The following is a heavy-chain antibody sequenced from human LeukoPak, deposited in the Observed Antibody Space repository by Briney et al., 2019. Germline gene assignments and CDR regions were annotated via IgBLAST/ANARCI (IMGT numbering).Heavy chain of an antibody. CDR1: GGTFSSYA. D-gene: IGHD3-22*01. CDR2: FIPILGIA. Sequence: SVKVSCKASGGTFSSYAIGWVRQAPGQGLEWMGRFIPILGIANYAQKFQGRVTITADKSTSTAYMELSSLRSEDTAVYYCARAVTYYYDSSGFDYWGQGTLVTVSS. J-gene: IGHJ4*02. CDR3: ARAVTYYYDSSGFDY. V-gene: IGHV1-69*04.